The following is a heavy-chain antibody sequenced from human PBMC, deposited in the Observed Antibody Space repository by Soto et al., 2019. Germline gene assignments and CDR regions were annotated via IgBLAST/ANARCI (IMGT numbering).Heavy chain of an antibody. CDR1: GFTFSSYA. V-gene: IGHV3-23*01. J-gene: IGHJ4*02. D-gene: IGHD3-10*01. Sequence: GGSLRLSCAASGFTFSSYAMSWVRQAPGKGLEWVSAISGSGGSTYYADSVKGRFTISRDNSKNTLYLQMSSLRAEDTAVYYCAKDGDVLLWFGELFEWGQGTLVTVSS. CDR3: AKDGDVLLWFGELFE. CDR2: ISGSGGST.